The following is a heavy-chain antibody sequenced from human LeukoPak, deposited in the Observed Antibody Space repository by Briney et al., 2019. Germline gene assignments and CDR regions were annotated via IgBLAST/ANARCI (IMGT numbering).Heavy chain of an antibody. CDR3: ARVGRQLRTDEHDAFDI. CDR1: GGSISSYY. CDR2: IYYSGST. D-gene: IGHD6-13*01. V-gene: IGHV4-59*01. J-gene: IGHJ3*02. Sequence: NPSETLSLTCTVSGGSISSYYWSWIRQPPGKGLEWIGYIYYSGSTNYNPSLKSRVTISVDTSKNQFSLKLSSVTAADTAVYYYARVGRQLRTDEHDAFDIWGQGTMVTVSS.